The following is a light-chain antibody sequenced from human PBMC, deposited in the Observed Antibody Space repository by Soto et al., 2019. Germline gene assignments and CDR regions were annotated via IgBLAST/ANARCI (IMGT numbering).Light chain of an antibody. CDR1: QSINGW. CDR2: KAS. CDR3: QHYNSYSEA. J-gene: IGKJ1*01. V-gene: IGKV1-5*03. Sequence: DIQMTQSPSTLSSSVGYRITITCLASQSINGWLAWYQQKPGKAPKLLIYKASSLESGVPSRFSGSGSGTEFTLTISSLQPDDFATYYCQHYNSYSEAFGQGTKVDIK.